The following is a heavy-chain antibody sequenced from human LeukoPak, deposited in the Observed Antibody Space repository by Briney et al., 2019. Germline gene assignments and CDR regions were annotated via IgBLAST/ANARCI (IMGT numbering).Heavy chain of an antibody. Sequence: GGSLRLSCAASGFTFTSYSMNWVRQAPGKGLEWVSSISGGSICKSYADSVKGRFTISRDNAKNSLYLQMNSLRAEDTAVYYCARGTSYGASGFDYWGQGTLVTVSS. CDR3: ARGTSYGASGFDY. CDR2: ISGGSICK. V-gene: IGHV3-21*01. CDR1: GFTFTSYS. D-gene: IGHD5-18*01. J-gene: IGHJ4*02.